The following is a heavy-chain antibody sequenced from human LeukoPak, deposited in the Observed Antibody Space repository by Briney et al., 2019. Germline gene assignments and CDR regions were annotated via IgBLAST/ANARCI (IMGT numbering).Heavy chain of an antibody. CDR1: GGSISSYY. CDR3: ARDGIAAAGGYYYHYMDV. D-gene: IGHD6-13*01. Sequence: SETLSLTCTVSGGSISSYYWSWIRQPPGKGLEWIGYIYYSGSTNYNPSLKSRVTISVDTSKNQFSLKLSSVTAADTAVYYCARDGIAAAGGYYYHYMDVWGKGTTVTVSS. J-gene: IGHJ6*03. CDR2: IYYSGST. V-gene: IGHV4-59*01.